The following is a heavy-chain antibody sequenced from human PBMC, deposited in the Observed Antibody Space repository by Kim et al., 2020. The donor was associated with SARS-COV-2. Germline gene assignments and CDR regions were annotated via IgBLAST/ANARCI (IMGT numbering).Heavy chain of an antibody. D-gene: IGHD2-2*01. V-gene: IGHV3-23*01. J-gene: IGHJ2*01. CDR2: IGASVSRT. CDR1: QFTFSTYA. CDR3: AKTGCSSTTCTGGDWYF. Sequence: GGSLRLSCAASQFTFSTYAMTWVRQAPGKGLEWVSSIGASVSRTFYANSVKGRFTISRDNSRKTLFLQMNSLRAEDTAVSYCAKTGCSSTTCTGGDWYF.